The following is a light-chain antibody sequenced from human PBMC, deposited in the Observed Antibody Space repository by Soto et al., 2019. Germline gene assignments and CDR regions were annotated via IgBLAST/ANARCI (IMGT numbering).Light chain of an antibody. V-gene: IGKV1-39*01. CDR2: AAS. CDR1: QSISNF. J-gene: IGKJ4*01. Sequence: DIQMTQSPSSLSASLGDRVTITCRASQSISNFLNWVQHKPGNAPKVLISAASTLQSGVPPRVSGSESGTDFTLTISSLQPEDSASYYCQQYYNSVLTFGGGTKVEIK. CDR3: QQYYNSVLT.